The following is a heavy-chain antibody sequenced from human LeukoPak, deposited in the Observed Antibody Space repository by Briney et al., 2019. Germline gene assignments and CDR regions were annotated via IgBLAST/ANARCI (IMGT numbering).Heavy chain of an antibody. Sequence: SETLSLTCTVSGGSISSYYWSWIRQPPGKGLEWIGSIYYSGSTYYNPSLKSRVTISVDTSKNQFSLKLSSVTAADTAVYYCARDKVGATRRLFDYWGQGTLVTVSS. CDR3: ARDKVGATRRLFDY. CDR1: GGSISSYY. D-gene: IGHD1-26*01. CDR2: IYYSGST. V-gene: IGHV4-59*12. J-gene: IGHJ4*02.